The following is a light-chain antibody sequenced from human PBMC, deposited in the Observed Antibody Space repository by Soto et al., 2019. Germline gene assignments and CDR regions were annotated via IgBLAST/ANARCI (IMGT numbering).Light chain of an antibody. CDR1: QSVSSSY. CDR3: QQYGLSPQT. Sequence: EIVLTQSPGTLSLSPGERATLSCRAIQSVSSSYLAWYQQRPGQAPRLLIYGATGRATGIPDRFSGSESGTDFTLTISRLEPEDFAVYYCQQYGLSPQTFGQGTKVDIK. V-gene: IGKV3-20*01. J-gene: IGKJ1*01. CDR2: GAT.